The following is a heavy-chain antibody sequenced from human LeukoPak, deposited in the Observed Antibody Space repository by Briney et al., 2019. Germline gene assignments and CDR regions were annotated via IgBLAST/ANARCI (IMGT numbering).Heavy chain of an antibody. V-gene: IGHV4-4*02. D-gene: IGHD3-10*01. Sequence: PSETLSLTCSVSGDDISSSNWWTWVRQPPQKGLEWIGEVYHSGSTNHNPSLKSRIYMSVDKSQNRFSLRLSSLTAADTAVYFCARVSGSGLYFKSFDPWGQGTLVIVSS. CDR3: ARVSGSGLYFKSFDP. CDR2: VYHSGST. CDR1: GDDISSSNW. J-gene: IGHJ5*01.